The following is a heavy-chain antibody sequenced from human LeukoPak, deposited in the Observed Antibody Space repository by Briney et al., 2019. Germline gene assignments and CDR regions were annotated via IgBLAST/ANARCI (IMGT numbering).Heavy chain of an antibody. D-gene: IGHD3-22*01. CDR2: ISGSGGST. J-gene: IGHJ4*02. Sequence: GGTLRLSCAASAFTFSSYGMSWVRQAPGKGLEWVSAISGSGGSTYYADSVKGRFTISRDNSKNTLYLQMNSLRVEDTAVYYCATLPYYYDSSGSYYFDYWGQGTLVTVSS. V-gene: IGHV3-23*01. CDR3: ATLPYYYDSSGSYYFDY. CDR1: AFTFSSYG.